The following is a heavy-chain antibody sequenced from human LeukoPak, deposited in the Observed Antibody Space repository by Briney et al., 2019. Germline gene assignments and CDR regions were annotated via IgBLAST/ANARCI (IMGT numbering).Heavy chain of an antibody. D-gene: IGHD3-3*01. CDR1: GDSISSGSYY. J-gene: IGHJ5*02. Sequence: SQTLSLTCTVSGDSISSGSYYWSWIRQPAGKGLEWIGRIHTSGSTNYNPSLTSRVTISVDTSKNQFSLKLSSVTAADTAVYYCARAYDFWTNCFDPWGQGTLVTVCS. V-gene: IGHV4-61*02. CDR3: ARAYDFWTNCFDP. CDR2: IHTSGST.